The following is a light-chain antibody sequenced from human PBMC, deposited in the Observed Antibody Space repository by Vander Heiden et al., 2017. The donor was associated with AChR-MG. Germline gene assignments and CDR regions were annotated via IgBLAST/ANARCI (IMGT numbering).Light chain of an antibody. CDR3: QSYDSSLSAVV. J-gene: IGLJ2*01. Sequence: QSVLTQPPSVSGAPGQRVTISCTGSSSNIGAGYDVHWYQQRPGTAPKLLIYGNSNRPSGVPDRFSGSKSGTSASLAITGLQAEDEADYYCQSYDSSLSAVVFGGGTKL. CDR1: SSNIGAGYD. V-gene: IGLV1-40*01. CDR2: GNS.